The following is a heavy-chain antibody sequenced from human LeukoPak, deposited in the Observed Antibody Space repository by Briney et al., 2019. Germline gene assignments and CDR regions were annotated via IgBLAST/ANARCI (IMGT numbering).Heavy chain of an antibody. CDR2: INPNSGGT. CDR3: ARGIDSTYDY. J-gene: IGHJ4*02. CDR1: GYTFTGYY. D-gene: IGHD2/OR15-2a*01. Sequence: ASVKVSCKASGYTFTGYYMHWLRQAAGQGLEGMGWINPNSGGTNYAQKFQGRVTMTRDTSISTAYMELSRLRSDDTAVYYCARGIDSTYDYWGQGTLVTVSS. V-gene: IGHV1-2*02.